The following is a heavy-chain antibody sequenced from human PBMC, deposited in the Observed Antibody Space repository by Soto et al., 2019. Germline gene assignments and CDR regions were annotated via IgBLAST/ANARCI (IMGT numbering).Heavy chain of an antibody. CDR1: GGTFSSYA. J-gene: IGHJ5*02. D-gene: IGHD3-10*01. V-gene: IGHV1-69*01. CDR3: ARGGLWFGEFPPNNWFDP. CDR2: IIPIFGTA. Sequence: QVQLVQSGAEVKKPGSSVKVSCKASGGTFSSYAISWVRQAPGQGLEWMGGIIPIFGTANYAQKFQGRGTITADESTSTAYMELSSLRSEDTAVYYCARGGLWFGEFPPNNWFDPWGQGTLVTVSS.